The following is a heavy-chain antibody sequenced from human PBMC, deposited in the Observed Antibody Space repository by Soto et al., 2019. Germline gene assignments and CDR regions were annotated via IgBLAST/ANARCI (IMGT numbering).Heavy chain of an antibody. Sequence: GGSLRLSCAASGLIFENFGMSWVREAPGKGLEWISSISGSGFKKYYADSVKGRFTISRDNSKSTVYLELDNLSAEDTAVYHCAKNQGVELVPLATVDWFDPWGQGAVLTV. CDR2: ISGSGFKK. CDR3: AKNQGVELVPLATVDWFDP. V-gene: IGHV3-23*01. J-gene: IGHJ5*02. CDR1: GLIFENFG. D-gene: IGHD1-26*01.